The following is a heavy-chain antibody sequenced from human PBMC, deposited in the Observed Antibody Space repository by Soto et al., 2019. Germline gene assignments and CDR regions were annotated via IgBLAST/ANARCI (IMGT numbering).Heavy chain of an antibody. CDR1: GFTFSSYA. Sequence: QVQLVESGGGVVQPGRSLRLSCAASGFTFSSYAMHWVRQAPGKGLEWVAVISYDGSNKYYADSVKGRFTISRDNSKNTRYLQMNSLRAEDTAVYYCARDPDYDFWGHFDYWGQGTLVTVSS. V-gene: IGHV3-30-3*01. CDR2: ISYDGSNK. J-gene: IGHJ4*02. CDR3: ARDPDYDFWGHFDY. D-gene: IGHD3-3*01.